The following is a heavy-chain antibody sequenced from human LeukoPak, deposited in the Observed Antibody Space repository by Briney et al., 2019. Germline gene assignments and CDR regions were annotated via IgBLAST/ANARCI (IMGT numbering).Heavy chain of an antibody. CDR2: ISYSGST. J-gene: IGHJ4*02. Sequence: PETLSLTCTLSGGSVSSDNYYWTWIRQPPGKGLQWIGYISYSGSTNYNPSLKSRVTISLHTSKNQFSLRLSSLTAADTAVYYCARRHYYNGRAYYFLDYWGQGTLVTVSS. V-gene: IGHV4-61*01. CDR3: ARRHYYNGRAYYFLDY. CDR1: GGSVSSDNYY. D-gene: IGHD3-22*01.